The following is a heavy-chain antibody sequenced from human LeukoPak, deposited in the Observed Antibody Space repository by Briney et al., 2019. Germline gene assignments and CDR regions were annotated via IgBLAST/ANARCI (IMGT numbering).Heavy chain of an antibody. D-gene: IGHD6-19*01. Sequence: SETLSLTCAVYGGSFSGYYWSWIRQPPGKGLEWIGEINHSGSTNYNPSLKSRVTISVDMSKNQVSLKLSSVTAADTAVYYCARDSYSGQSDYWGQGTLVTVSS. CDR3: ARDSYSGQSDY. J-gene: IGHJ4*02. V-gene: IGHV4-34*01. CDR1: GGSFSGYY. CDR2: INHSGST.